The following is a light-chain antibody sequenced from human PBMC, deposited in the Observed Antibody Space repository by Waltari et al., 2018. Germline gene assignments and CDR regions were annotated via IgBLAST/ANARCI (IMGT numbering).Light chain of an antibody. CDR2: GTF. V-gene: IGKV3-20*01. J-gene: IGKJ4*01. Sequence: ENVFTQAPGTLSLSPGEGATLSCRTSQTIRTTYLAWYQQKPGQAPTLLIYGTFSRATGIPDRFTGSGSGTDFSLTISSLEPEDFATYYCQQYDISPLTFGGGTKVEIK. CDR1: QTIRTTY. CDR3: QQYDISPLT.